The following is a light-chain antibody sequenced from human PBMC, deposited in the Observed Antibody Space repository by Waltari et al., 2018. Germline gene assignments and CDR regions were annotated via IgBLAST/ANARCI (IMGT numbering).Light chain of an antibody. CDR3: SSQSSNDVVL. Sequence: QSALTQPASVSGSPGQSVTIFCAGTSNDVGGYNSVSWYQEYPGQAPIFIIYDVSDRPSGVSDRFSGSKSGNTASLTISGLQAEDEADYYCSSQSSNDVVLFGGGTKLTVL. J-gene: IGLJ2*01. CDR1: SNDVGGYNS. CDR2: DVS. V-gene: IGLV2-14*01.